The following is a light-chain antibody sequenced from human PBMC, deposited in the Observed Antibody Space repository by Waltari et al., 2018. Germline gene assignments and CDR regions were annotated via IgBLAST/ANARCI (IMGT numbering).Light chain of an antibody. CDR2: KAS. Sequence: DIQMTQSPSTLSASVGDRVTITCRASQYISSWLAWYQQKPGKAPKLLIYKASSLEIGVPSRFSGSGSGTDFTLTISSLQPDDFATYYCQQYNSNSTWTFGQGTTVEIK. J-gene: IGKJ1*01. CDR1: QYISSW. V-gene: IGKV1-5*03. CDR3: QQYNSNSTWT.